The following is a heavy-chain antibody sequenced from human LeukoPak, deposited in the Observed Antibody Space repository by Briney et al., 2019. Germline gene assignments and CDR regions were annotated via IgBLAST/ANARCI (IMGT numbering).Heavy chain of an antibody. Sequence: PGGSLRLSCAASGFTFSSYWMSWVRQAPGKGLEWAANIKKDGSEEYYVDSVKGRFTISRDNARNSLYLQMNSLRVEDTAVYYCAGAHVGGSSFDYWGQGTLVTVSS. J-gene: IGHJ4*02. D-gene: IGHD3-16*01. CDR3: AGAHVGGSSFDY. CDR1: GFTFSSYW. CDR2: IKKDGSEE. V-gene: IGHV3-7*04.